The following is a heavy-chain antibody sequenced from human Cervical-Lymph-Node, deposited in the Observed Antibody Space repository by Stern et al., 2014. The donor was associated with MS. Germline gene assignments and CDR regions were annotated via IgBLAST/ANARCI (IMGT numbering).Heavy chain of an antibody. V-gene: IGHV3-74*01. D-gene: IGHD3-16*01. Sequence: EVQLVESGGDLVQPGGSLRLSCVASGFTFSHYWMQWVRQAPGKGLVWVSHITSDGSSTTYAESVKGRFTVSRDNAKNTLYLQMDSLRAEDTAVYFCARDNYGTDYWGQGTLVTVSS. J-gene: IGHJ4*02. CDR1: GFTFSHYW. CDR3: ARDNYGTDY. CDR2: ITSDGSST.